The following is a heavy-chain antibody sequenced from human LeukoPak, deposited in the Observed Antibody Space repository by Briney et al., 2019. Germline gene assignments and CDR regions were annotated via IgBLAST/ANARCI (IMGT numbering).Heavy chain of an antibody. CDR1: GYTLTELS. CDR3: TRVLPHRRLMDTTMEQHWFDP. Sequence: ASVKVSCKVSGYTLTELSMHWVRQAPGKGLEWMGGFDPEDGETIYAQKFQGRVTMTRDTSISTAYMELSRLRSDDTAVYYCTRVLPHRRLMDTTMEQHWFDPWGQGTLVTVSS. CDR2: FDPEDGET. V-gene: IGHV1-24*01. D-gene: IGHD5-18*01. J-gene: IGHJ5*02.